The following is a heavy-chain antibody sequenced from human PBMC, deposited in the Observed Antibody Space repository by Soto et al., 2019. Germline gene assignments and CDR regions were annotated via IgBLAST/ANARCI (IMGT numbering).Heavy chain of an antibody. CDR2: LFSNDEK. Sequence: QVTLKESGPVLVKPTETLTLTCTVSWFSLSNSRMGVSCIRQPPGKALEWLTHLFSNDEKSYSTSLKSRLTISNDTSNSQVVLTMTHMDPVDTAPYYCARLQDSSCWYGDNWFDPWGPGTLVTVSS. CDR1: WFSLSNSRMG. CDR3: ARLQDSSCWYGDNWFDP. D-gene: IGHD6-13*01. J-gene: IGHJ5*02. V-gene: IGHV2-26*01.